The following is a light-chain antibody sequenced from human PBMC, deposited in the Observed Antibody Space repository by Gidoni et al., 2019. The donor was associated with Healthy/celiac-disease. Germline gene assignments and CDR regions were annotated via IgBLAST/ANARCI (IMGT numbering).Light chain of an antibody. V-gene: IGKV3-11*01. Sequence: EIVLTQSPATLSLSPGERATLSCRASQSVSSYLAWYQQKPGQAPRLLIYDASNRTTCIPARFSGSGSVTDFTLTISSLEPEDFAVYYCQQRGDWPPGITFGPGTKVDIK. J-gene: IGKJ3*01. CDR2: DAS. CDR3: QQRGDWPPGIT. CDR1: QSVSSY.